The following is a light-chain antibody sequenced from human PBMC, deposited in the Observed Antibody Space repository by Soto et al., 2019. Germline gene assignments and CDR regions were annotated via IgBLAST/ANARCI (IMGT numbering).Light chain of an antibody. Sequence: EIVLTQSPGTLSLSPGERATLSCRASQSVSSNYVAWYQQKPGQAPRLLIYGASSRATGLPDRFSGSGSGTAFTLTISRLEPQDFAVYYCQQYGSTPRTFGQGTNVEI. J-gene: IGKJ1*01. V-gene: IGKV3-20*01. CDR1: QSVSSNY. CDR2: GAS. CDR3: QQYGSTPRT.